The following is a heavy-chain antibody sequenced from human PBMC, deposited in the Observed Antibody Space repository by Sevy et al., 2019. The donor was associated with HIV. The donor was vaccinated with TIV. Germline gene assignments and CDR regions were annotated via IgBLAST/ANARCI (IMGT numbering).Heavy chain of an antibody. J-gene: IGHJ4*02. CDR3: ARMDIAVAGSYTFDY. D-gene: IGHD6-19*01. Sequence: SETLSLTCTVSGGSISSSSYYWGWICQPPGKGLEWIGSIYYSGSTNYNPSLKSRVTISVDTSKNQFSLKLSSVTAADTAVYYCARMDIAVAGSYTFDYWGQGTLVTVSS. CDR1: GGSISSSSYY. CDR2: IYYSGST. V-gene: IGHV4-39*01.